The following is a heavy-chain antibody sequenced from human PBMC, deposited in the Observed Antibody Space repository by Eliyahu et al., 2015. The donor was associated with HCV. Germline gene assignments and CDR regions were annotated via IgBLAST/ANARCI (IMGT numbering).Heavy chain of an antibody. D-gene: IGHD1-14*01. CDR2: VKQDGSAX. CDR1: GFPFTTYW. Sequence: EVQLVESGGGLVQPGGSLNLSCAAXGFPFTTYWMPWVPQAPGXGLXWVANVKQDGSAXWYLDSVRGRFTLFRDXANNSLRLQMTSLRAEDTAVYYCTRTTRGGAKDVWGQGTLVTVSS. V-gene: IGHV3-7*01. CDR3: TRTTRGGAKDV. J-gene: IGHJ4*02.